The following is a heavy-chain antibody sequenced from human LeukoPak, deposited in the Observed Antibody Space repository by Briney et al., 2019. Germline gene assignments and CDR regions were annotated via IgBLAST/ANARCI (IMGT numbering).Heavy chain of an antibody. D-gene: IGHD3-10*01. CDR2: INPNSGGT. J-gene: IGHJ5*02. V-gene: IGHV1-2*06. CDR1: GYTFTGHY. CDR3: ARVSTMVRGVMTFDP. Sequence: ASVKVSCKASGYTFTGHYMHWVRQAPGQGLEWMGRINPNSGGTNYAQKFQGRVTMTRDTSISTAYMELSRLRSDDTAVYYCARVSTMVRGVMTFDPWGQGTLVTVSS.